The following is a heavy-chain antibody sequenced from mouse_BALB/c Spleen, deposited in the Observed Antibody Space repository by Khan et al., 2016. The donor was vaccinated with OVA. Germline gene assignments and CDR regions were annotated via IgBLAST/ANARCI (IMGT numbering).Heavy chain of an antibody. CDR1: PSSIPRAYA. V-gene: IGHV3-2*02. D-gene: IGHD1-1*01. CDR2: IGSRAST. CDR3: ASGRLLLRYPDYVDY. J-gene: IGHJ2*01. Sequence: QLEESGPGLLKPSQSLSLTSTVTPSSIPRAYAWTWIRQFPGNTLAWMPSIGSRASTTYNPSLRRRISLTRDTSKNQFFLQLTSVTTEDTATYYGASGRLLLRYPDYVDYWGQGTTRT.